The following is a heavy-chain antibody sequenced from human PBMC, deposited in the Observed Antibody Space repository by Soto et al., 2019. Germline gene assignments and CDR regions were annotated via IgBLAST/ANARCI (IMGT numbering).Heavy chain of an antibody. V-gene: IGHV4-39*01. D-gene: IGHD4-17*01. CDR1: GGSISSSSYY. CDR3: ARRGAATVTIDY. J-gene: IGHJ4*02. Sequence: QLQLQESGPGLVKPSETLSLTCTVSGGSISSSSYYWGWIRQPPGKGLEWIGSIYYSGSTYYNPSLKSRFNILVDXSKNQFSLKLSSVTAADTAVYYCARRGAATVTIDYWGQGTLVTVSS. CDR2: IYYSGST.